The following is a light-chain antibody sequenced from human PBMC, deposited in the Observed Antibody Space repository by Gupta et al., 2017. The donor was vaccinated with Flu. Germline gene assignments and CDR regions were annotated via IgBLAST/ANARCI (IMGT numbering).Light chain of an antibody. Sequence: SALTQPASVSGSPGPSITISCTGTSSDVGGYHYVSWYQQHPAKALKLMIYEVSHWPAGHAHRFSGSKSGSTASLTISGLQAEDEADYYCSAFTSRGTVIFGGGTKVSVL. CDR1: SSDVGGYHY. V-gene: IGLV2-14*01. CDR3: SAFTSRGTVI. J-gene: IGLJ2*01. CDR2: EVS.